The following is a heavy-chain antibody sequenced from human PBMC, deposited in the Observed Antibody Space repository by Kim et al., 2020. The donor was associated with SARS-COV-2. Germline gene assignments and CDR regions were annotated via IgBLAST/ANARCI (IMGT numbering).Heavy chain of an antibody. Sequence: NYNPSLKSRVTMSVDTSKNQVSLKLSSVTAADTAVYYCARGLGTSRYYYGMDVWGQGTTVTVSS. V-gene: IGHV4-4*07. CDR3: ARGLGTSRYYYGMDV. J-gene: IGHJ6*02. D-gene: IGHD1-1*01.